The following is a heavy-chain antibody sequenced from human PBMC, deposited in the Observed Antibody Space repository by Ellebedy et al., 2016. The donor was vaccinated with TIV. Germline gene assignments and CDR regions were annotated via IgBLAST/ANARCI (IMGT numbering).Heavy chain of an antibody. V-gene: IGHV3-23*01. Sequence: GGSLRLXXAVSGFTFSSYSMNWVRQAPGKGLEWVSAISGSGGSTYYADSVKGRFTISRDNPKNTLYLQMSNLRAEDTAIYYCVRDVWGFDYWGQGTLVTVSS. CDR2: ISGSGGST. CDR1: GFTFSSYS. J-gene: IGHJ4*02. CDR3: VRDVWGFDY. D-gene: IGHD7-27*01.